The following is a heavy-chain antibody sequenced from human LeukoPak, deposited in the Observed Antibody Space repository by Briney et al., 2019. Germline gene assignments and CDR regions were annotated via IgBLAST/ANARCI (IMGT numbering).Heavy chain of an antibody. CDR1: GFTFSSYE. Sequence: SGGSLRLSCAASGFTFSSYEMDWVRQAPGKGLEWVSNIKSDGYTMYADSVKGRFTISRDNAKNLLFLDMSSLRAEDTAIYYCAKELTPHSSGFDAFEIRGQGTMVTVSS. CDR3: AKELTPHSSGFDAFEI. V-gene: IGHV3-48*03. D-gene: IGHD3-22*01. J-gene: IGHJ3*02. CDR2: IKSDGYT.